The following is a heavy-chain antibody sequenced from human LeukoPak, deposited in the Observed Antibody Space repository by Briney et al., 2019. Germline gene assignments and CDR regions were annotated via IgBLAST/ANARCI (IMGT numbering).Heavy chain of an antibody. CDR2: TNSDGSST. J-gene: IGHJ4*02. V-gene: IGHV3-74*01. CDR1: GFTFSSYW. CDR3: ARDPTRPTVTTRLDY. D-gene: IGHD4-17*01. Sequence: GGSLRLSCAASGFTFSSYWMHWVRQAPGKGLVWVSRTNSDGSSTSYADSVKGRFTISRDNAKNTLYLQMNSLRAEDTAVYYCARDPTRPTVTTRLDYWGQGTLVTVSS.